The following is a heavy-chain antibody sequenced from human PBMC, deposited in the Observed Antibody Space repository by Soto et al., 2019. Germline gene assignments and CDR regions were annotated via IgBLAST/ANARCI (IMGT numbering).Heavy chain of an antibody. CDR2: IWYDGSNK. Sequence: GGSLRLSCAASGFTFSSYGMHWVRQAPGKGLEWMAVIWYDGSNKYYADSVKGRFTISRDNSKNTLYLQMNSLRAEDTAVYYCAKDSPTELRFSQLDYWGQGTLVTVSS. J-gene: IGHJ4*02. D-gene: IGHD1-7*01. CDR3: AKDSPTELRFSQLDY. V-gene: IGHV3-33*06. CDR1: GFTFSSYG.